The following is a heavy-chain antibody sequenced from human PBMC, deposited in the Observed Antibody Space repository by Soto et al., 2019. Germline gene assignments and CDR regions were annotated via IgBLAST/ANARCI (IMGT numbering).Heavy chain of an antibody. J-gene: IGHJ3*02. D-gene: IGHD6-19*01. CDR3: ARGGGNSDWYSAFDI. CDR1: GFTFNSYA. Sequence: GGSLRLSCAASGFTFNSYAMHWVRQAPGKGLEWVAVISYDGSNKYYADSVKGRFTISRDNSKNTLYLQMNSLRAEDTAVYYCARGGGNSDWYSAFDIWGQGTMVTVSS. V-gene: IGHV3-30-3*01. CDR2: ISYDGSNK.